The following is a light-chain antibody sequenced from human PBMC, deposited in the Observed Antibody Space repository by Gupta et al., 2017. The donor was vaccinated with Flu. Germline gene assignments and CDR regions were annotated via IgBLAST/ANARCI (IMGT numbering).Light chain of an antibody. V-gene: IGLV2-11*01. CDR3: CSYAGRDTWV. CDR1: SSDVGLYDY. J-gene: IGLJ2*01. Sequence: SVLTQPRSVSGSPRQSVTIPCTGSSSDVGLYDYVSWYQHHPGKAPSLIIYDVSRRPSGVPDRFSASKSGNTASLTISGLQAEDEADYHCCSYAGRDTWVFGGGTKVTVL. CDR2: DVS.